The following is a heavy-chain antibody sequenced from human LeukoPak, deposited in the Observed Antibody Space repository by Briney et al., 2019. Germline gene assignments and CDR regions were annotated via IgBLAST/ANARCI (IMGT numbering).Heavy chain of an antibody. J-gene: IGHJ4*02. CDR2: ISSSSSYI. CDR3: ARDSSSLDFDY. V-gene: IGHV3-21*01. Sequence: GGSLRLSCATSGFIFTDHYMDWVRQAPGKGLEWVSSISSSSSYIYYADSVKGRFTISRDNAKNSLYLQMNSLRAEDAAVYYCARDSSSLDFDYWGQGTLVTVSS. D-gene: IGHD6-13*01. CDR1: GFIFTDHY.